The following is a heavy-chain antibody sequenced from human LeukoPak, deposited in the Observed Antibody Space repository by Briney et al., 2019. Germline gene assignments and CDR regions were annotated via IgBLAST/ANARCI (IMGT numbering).Heavy chain of an antibody. CDR1: GGSISSGSYY. CDR2: IYTSGST. V-gene: IGHV4-61*02. D-gene: IGHD4-11*01. J-gene: IGHJ4*02. CDR3: ARGYSKNFDY. Sequence: PSQTLSLTCTVSGGSISSGSYYWSWIRQPAGKGLEWIGRIYTSGSTNYNPSLKSRVTISVDTSKNQFSLKLSSVTAADTAVYYCARGYSKNFDYWGQGTLVTVSS.